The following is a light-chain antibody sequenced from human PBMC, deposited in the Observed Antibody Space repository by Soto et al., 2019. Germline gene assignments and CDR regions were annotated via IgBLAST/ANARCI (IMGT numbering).Light chain of an antibody. CDR3: QQYGSSRT. CDR2: GAS. J-gene: IGKJ1*01. CDR1: QSVSSSY. V-gene: IGKV3-20*01. Sequence: EIVLTQSPGTLSLSPGERATLSCRASQSVSSSYLAWYQQKPGQAPRLLIYGASSRATGIPARFSGSGSGTDFTLNISRLEPEDFAVYYCQQYGSSRTFGQGTKVEIK.